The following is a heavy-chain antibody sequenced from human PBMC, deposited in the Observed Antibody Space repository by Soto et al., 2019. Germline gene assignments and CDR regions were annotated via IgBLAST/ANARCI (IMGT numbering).Heavy chain of an antibody. D-gene: IGHD3-3*01. Sequence: PGGSLRLSCAASGFTFSSYSMNWVRQAPGKGLEWVSYISSSSSTIYYADSVKGRFTISRDNAKNSLSLQMNSLRAEDTALYYCATDLNWSGTWGQGTMVTVSS. CDR2: ISSSSSTI. CDR3: ATDLNWSGT. CDR1: GFTFSSYS. V-gene: IGHV3-48*04. J-gene: IGHJ3*01.